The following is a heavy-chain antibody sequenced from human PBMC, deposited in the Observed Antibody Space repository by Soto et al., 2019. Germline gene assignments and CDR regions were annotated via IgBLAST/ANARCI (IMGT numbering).Heavy chain of an antibody. V-gene: IGHV3-33*01. D-gene: IGHD1-1*01. CDR2: IWYDGSNK. CDR3: ARDTALETYYYYGMDV. Sequence: GGSLRLSCAASGFTFSSYGMHWVRQAPGKGLEWVAVIWYDGSNKYYADSVKGRFTISRDNSKNTLYLQMNSLRAEGTAVYYCARDTALETYYYYGMDVWGQGTTVTVSS. J-gene: IGHJ6*02. CDR1: GFTFSSYG.